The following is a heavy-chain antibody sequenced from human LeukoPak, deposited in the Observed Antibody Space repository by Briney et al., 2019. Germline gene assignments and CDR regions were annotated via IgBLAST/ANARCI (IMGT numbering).Heavy chain of an antibody. Sequence: SETLSLTCAVYGGSFSDYYLSWIRQPPGKGLEWIGEINHSGSTNYNPSLKSRVTISVDTSKNQFSLKLISVTAADTALYYCAYSSGYQQHWGEGTLVTVSS. V-gene: IGHV4-34*01. CDR1: GGSFSDYY. CDR2: INHSGST. J-gene: IGHJ1*01. D-gene: IGHD3-22*01. CDR3: AYSSGYQQH.